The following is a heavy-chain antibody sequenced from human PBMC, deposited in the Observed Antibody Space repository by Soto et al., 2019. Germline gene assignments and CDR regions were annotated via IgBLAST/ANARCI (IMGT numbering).Heavy chain of an antibody. CDR2: MNPNSGNT. V-gene: IGHV1-8*01. D-gene: IGHD2-15*01. CDR1: GYTFTSYD. CDR3: AREVCSGGSCFRMDV. Sequence: QVQLVQSGAEVKKPGASVKVSCKASGYTFTSYDINWVRQATGQGLEWMGWMNPNSGNTGYAQKFQGRATMTRNTSISTGYMELSSLRSEDTAVYYCAREVCSGGSCFRMDVWGQGTTVTVSS. J-gene: IGHJ6*02.